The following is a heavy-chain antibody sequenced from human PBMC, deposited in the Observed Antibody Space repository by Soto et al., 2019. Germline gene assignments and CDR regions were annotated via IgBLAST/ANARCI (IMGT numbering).Heavy chain of an antibody. V-gene: IGHV4-59*01. CDR1: GGSISSYY. D-gene: IGHD5-18*01. Sequence: PSETLSLTCTVSGGSISSYYWSWIRQPPGKGLEWIGYIYYSGSTNYNPSLKSRVTISVDTSKNQFSLKLSSVTAADTAVYYCARQSIDTAMALDYWGQGXPVTVYS. CDR2: IYYSGST. J-gene: IGHJ4*02. CDR3: ARQSIDTAMALDY.